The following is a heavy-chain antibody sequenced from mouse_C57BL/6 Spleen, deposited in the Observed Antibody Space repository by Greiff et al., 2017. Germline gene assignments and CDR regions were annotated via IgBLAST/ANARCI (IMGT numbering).Heavy chain of an antibody. J-gene: IGHJ4*01. CDR3: ARRGHSSGSYYAMDY. Sequence: VKLLESGPGLVQPSQCLSITCTVSGFSLTSYGVPWVRQSPGKGLEWLGVICSGGSTDYTAAFISSLSIIKDNSKIQVFFKMNSLQADDTAIYYCARRGHSSGSYYAMDYWGQGTSVTVSS. CDR2: ICSGGST. CDR1: GFSLTSYG. D-gene: IGHD3-2*02. V-gene: IGHV2-2*01.